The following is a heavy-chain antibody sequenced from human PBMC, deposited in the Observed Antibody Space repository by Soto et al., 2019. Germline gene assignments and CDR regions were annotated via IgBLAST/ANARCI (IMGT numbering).Heavy chain of an antibody. J-gene: IGHJ4*02. CDR3: ARVIGQFFDY. CDR2: ISAGNGNT. D-gene: IGHD2-21*01. CDR1: GYTFTSYA. V-gene: IGHV1-3*01. Sequence: GASVKVSCKASGYTFTSYAMHWVRQAPGQRLEWMGWISAGNGNTKYSQKFQGRVTITRDTSASTAYMELSSLRSEDTAVYYCARVIGQFFDYWGQGNLVTVSS.